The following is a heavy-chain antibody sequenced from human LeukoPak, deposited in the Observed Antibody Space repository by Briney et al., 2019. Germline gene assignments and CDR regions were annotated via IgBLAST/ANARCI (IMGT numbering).Heavy chain of an antibody. J-gene: IGHJ3*01. CDR3: ARDTRTRGIYSYGADH. CDR1: GFTFSSYW. V-gene: IGHV3-7*01. CDR2: IKQDGSEK. D-gene: IGHD5-18*01. Sequence: SGGSLRLSCAASGFTFSSYWMSWVRQAPGKGLEWVANIKQDGSEKYYVDSVKGRFTISRDNAKNSLYLQMNSLRAEDTAVYYCARDTRTRGIYSYGADHWGQGTMVTVSS.